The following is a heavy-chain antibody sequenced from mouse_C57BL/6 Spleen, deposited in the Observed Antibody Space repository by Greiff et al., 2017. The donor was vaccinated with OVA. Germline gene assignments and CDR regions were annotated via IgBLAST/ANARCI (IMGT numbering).Heavy chain of an antibody. CDR2: INPNNGGT. Sequence: VQLQQSGPELVKPGASVKMSCKASGYTFTDYNMHWVKQSHGKSLEWIGYINPNNGGTSYNQKFKGKATLTVNKSSSTAYMELRSLTSEESAVYYCARGGYGSPHWYFDVWGTGTTVTVSS. CDR3: ARGGYGSPHWYFDV. V-gene: IGHV1-22*01. J-gene: IGHJ1*03. D-gene: IGHD1-1*01. CDR1: GYTFTDYN.